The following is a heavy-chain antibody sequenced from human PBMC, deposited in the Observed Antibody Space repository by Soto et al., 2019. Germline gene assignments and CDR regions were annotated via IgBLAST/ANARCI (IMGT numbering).Heavy chain of an antibody. D-gene: IGHD3-16*02. CDR1: GYTFTCYY. Sequence: ASVKVSCKASGYTFTCYYMHWVRQAPGQGLEWMGIINPSGGSTSYAQKFQGRVTMTRDTSTSTVYMELSSLRSEDTAVYYCAREMALAYYYYGMDVWGQGTTVTVSS. J-gene: IGHJ6*02. CDR3: AREMALAYYYYGMDV. V-gene: IGHV1-46*01. CDR2: INPSGGST.